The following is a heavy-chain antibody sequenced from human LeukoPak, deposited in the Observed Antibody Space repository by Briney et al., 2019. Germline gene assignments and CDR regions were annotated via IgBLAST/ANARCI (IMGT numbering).Heavy chain of an antibody. V-gene: IGHV4-59*01. CDR2: IYYSGST. Sequence: PSETLSLTCTVSGGSISSYYWSWIRQPPGKGLEWIGYIYYSGSTNYNPSLKSRVTISVDTSKNQFSLKLSSVTAADTAVYYCARGLYYYDSSGYYEYRFDPWGQGTLVTVSS. J-gene: IGHJ5*02. CDR1: GGSISSYY. CDR3: ARGLYYYDSSGYYEYRFDP. D-gene: IGHD3-22*01.